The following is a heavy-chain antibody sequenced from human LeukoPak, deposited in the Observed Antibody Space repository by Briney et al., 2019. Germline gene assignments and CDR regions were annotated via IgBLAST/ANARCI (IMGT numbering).Heavy chain of an antibody. J-gene: IGHJ4*02. V-gene: IGHV3-43*02. D-gene: IGHD6-19*01. CDR3: ARESESSGWYDY. CDR2: ISGDGGST. Sequence: GGSLGLSCAGPGFMFHDYAIHWVRQAPGKGLEWVSLISGDGGSTFYADSVKGRFTISRDNSKNSLYLQMNSLRSDDTALYYCARESESSGWYDYWGQGTLVTVSS. CDR1: GFMFHDYA.